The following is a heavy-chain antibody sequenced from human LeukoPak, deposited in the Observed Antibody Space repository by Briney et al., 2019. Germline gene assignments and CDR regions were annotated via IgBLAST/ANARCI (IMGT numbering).Heavy chain of an antibody. D-gene: IGHD3-10*01. CDR2: INHSGST. V-gene: IGHV4-34*01. CDR3: ASRRFGEDTKYYFDY. J-gene: IGHJ4*02. CDR1: GGSFSGYY. Sequence: SETLSLTCAVYGGSFSGYYWSWIRQPPGKGLEWIGEINHSGSTNYNPSLKSRVTISVDTSKNQFSLKLSSVTAADTAVYYCASRRFGEDTKYYFDYWGQGTLVTVSS.